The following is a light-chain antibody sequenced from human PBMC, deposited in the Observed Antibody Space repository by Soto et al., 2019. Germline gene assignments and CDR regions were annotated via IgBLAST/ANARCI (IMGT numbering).Light chain of an antibody. CDR3: QQYYITGT. CDR2: WAS. Sequence: DIVMTQSPDSLAVSLGERATINCKSSQSLLYSSNNKNYLAWYQHKAGQPPKLLITWASTRESGVPDRFSGSGSGTDFTLTISNLQAEDVAVYYCQQYYITGTFGQGTKVEIK. J-gene: IGKJ1*01. CDR1: QSLLYSSNNKNY. V-gene: IGKV4-1*01.